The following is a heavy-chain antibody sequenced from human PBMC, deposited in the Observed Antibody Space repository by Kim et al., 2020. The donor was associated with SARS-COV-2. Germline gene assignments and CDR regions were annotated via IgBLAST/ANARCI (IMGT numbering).Heavy chain of an antibody. CDR2: ISGDSLDT. CDR3: SNGRAPSGTLTHDY. D-gene: IGHD1-1*01. Sequence: GGSLRLSCATSGFTFDTIAMSWVRQAPGKGLEWVSAISGDSLDTYYADSVRGRFTVSRDNSKNTLYLQMSGLGVEDTAVYYCSNGRAPSGTLTHDYWGRGTLVTVSS. V-gene: IGHV3-23*01. J-gene: IGHJ4*02. CDR1: GFTFDTIA.